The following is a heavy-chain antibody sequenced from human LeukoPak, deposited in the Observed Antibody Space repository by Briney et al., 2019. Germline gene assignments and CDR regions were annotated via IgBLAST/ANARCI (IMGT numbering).Heavy chain of an antibody. CDR2: ISYDGSNK. V-gene: IGHV3-30*18. CDR1: GFIFSSYG. CDR3: AKDFRGLVASNYYYYYGMDV. Sequence: PGGSLRPSCAASGFIFSSYGMHWVRQAPGKGLEWVAVISYDGSNKYYADSVKGRFTISRDNSKNTLYLQMNSLRAEDTAVYYCAKDFRGLVASNYYYYYGMDVWGQGTTVTVSS. J-gene: IGHJ6*02. D-gene: IGHD3-10*01.